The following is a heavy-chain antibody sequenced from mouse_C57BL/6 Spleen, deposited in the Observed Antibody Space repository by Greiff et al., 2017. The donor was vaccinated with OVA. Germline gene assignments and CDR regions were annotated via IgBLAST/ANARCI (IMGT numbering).Heavy chain of an antibody. CDR1: GYAFSSSW. V-gene: IGHV1-82*01. CDR2: IYPGDGDT. D-gene: IGHD3-2*02. Sequence: QVQLQQSGPELVKPGASVKISCKASGYAFSSSWMNWVKQRPGKGLEWIGRIYPGDGDTNYNGKFKGKATLTADKSSSTAYMQLSSLTSEDSAVYFCARDSSGYVSSAWFAYWGQGTLVTVSA. J-gene: IGHJ3*01. CDR3: ARDSSGYVSSAWFAY.